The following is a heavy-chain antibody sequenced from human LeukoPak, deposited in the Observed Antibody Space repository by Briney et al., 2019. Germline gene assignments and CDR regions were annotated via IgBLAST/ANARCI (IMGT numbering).Heavy chain of an antibody. Sequence: GASVKVSCKASGYTFTSYYMHWVRQAPGQGLEWMGIINPSGGSTSCAQKFQGRVTMTRDTSTSTVYMELSSLRSEDTAVYYCAYQLLSARPYFDYWGQGTLVTVSS. V-gene: IGHV1-46*01. CDR2: INPSGGST. J-gene: IGHJ4*02. CDR3: AYQLLSARPYFDY. D-gene: IGHD2-2*01. CDR1: GYTFTSYY.